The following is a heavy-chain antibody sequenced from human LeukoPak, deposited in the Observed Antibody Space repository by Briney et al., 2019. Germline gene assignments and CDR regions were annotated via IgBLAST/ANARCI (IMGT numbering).Heavy chain of an antibody. V-gene: IGHV4-59*01. CDR1: GGSISSYY. CDR3: ARGDLSGSSRGYYYYYMDV. CDR2: IYYSGST. D-gene: IGHD1-26*01. J-gene: IGHJ6*03. Sequence: SETLSLTCTVSGGSISSYYWSWIRQPPGKGLEWIGYIYYSGSTNYNPSLKSRVTISVDTSKNQFSLKLSSVTAADTAVYYCARGDLSGSSRGYYYYYMDVWGKGTTVIVSS.